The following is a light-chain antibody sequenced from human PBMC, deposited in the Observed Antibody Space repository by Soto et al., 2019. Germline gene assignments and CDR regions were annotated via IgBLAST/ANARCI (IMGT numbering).Light chain of an antibody. V-gene: IGLV1-40*01. CDR2: GNS. CDR1: SSNIGAGYY. J-gene: IGLJ3*02. CDR3: QSYDSSLSGSV. Sequence: QSVLTQPPSVSGAPGQRVTISCTGSSSNIGAGYYVHWYQQLPGTAPKLLIYGNSNRPSGVPDRFSGSKSGTSASLAITGLQAEDAADYYCQSYDSSLSGSVFGGGTQLTVL.